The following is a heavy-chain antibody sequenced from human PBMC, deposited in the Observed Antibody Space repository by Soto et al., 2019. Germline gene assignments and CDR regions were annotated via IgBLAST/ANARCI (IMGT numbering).Heavy chain of an antibody. V-gene: IGHV3-15*01. Sequence: EVQLVESGGGLVKPGGSLRLSCAASGFTFNNAWMSWVRQAPGKGLEWVGRIKSKTDGGTTDYAAPVKGRFTISRDDSKNTLYLQMNSLKTEDTAAYSCTTERSSNGYYYGGLFDYWGQGTLVTVSS. CDR1: GFTFNNAW. CDR2: IKSKTDGGTT. D-gene: IGHD3-22*01. J-gene: IGHJ4*02. CDR3: TTERSSNGYYYGGLFDY.